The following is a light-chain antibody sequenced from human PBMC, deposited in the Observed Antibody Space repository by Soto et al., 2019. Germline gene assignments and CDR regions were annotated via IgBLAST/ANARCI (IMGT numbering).Light chain of an antibody. CDR1: QSVSGSS. CDR3: HQYGSFPHT. J-gene: IGKJ2*01. V-gene: IGKV3-20*01. CDR2: GAS. Sequence: EIVLTQSPGTLSLSPGERATLSGRASQSVSGSSLAWYQLKPGQAPRLLISGASSRATGVPDRFSGSESGTDFTFIISRLEPEDFGMYYCHQYGSFPHTFGQGTELETK.